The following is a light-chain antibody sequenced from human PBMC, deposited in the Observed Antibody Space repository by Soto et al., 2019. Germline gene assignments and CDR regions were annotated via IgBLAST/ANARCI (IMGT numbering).Light chain of an antibody. CDR1: QAIANN. Sequence: AIQMTQSPSSLSASVGDRVSIACRASQAIANNLGWFQQKPGKAPKLLIYAASTLHTGVPSRFSGSGSGTDFTLTISSLQPEDFAVYYCLQNHDYPRTFGQGTKLEIK. CDR3: LQNHDYPRT. CDR2: AAS. J-gene: IGKJ2*01. V-gene: IGKV1-6*01.